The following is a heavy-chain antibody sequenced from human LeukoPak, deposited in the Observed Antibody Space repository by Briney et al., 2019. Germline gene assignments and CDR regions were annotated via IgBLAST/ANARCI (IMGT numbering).Heavy chain of an antibody. Sequence: SETLSLTCAVYGGSFSGYYWSWIRQPPGKGLEWIGEINHSGSTNYNPSLKSRVTISVDTSKNQFSLKLSSVTAANTAVYYCARGGIRITIFVVATRGFDYWGQGTLVTVSS. V-gene: IGHV4-34*01. CDR3: ARGGIRITIFVVATRGFDY. D-gene: IGHD3-3*01. CDR2: INHSGST. J-gene: IGHJ4*02. CDR1: GGSFSGYY.